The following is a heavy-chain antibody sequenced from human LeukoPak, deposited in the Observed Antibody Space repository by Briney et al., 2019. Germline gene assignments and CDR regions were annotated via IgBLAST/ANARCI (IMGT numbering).Heavy chain of an antibody. CDR1: GYPFTNYE. Sequence: ASVKVSCKASGYPFTNYEVHWVRQASGHGLEWMGWMNSNSGFTGYAQKFRGRVTMTRDTSISTASMELSSLRSEDTAAYYCARGGIHSSGSLRTFDLWGQGTLVTVSS. D-gene: IGHD3-22*01. CDR3: ARGGIHSSGSLRTFDL. V-gene: IGHV1-8*01. CDR2: MNSNSGFT. J-gene: IGHJ4*02.